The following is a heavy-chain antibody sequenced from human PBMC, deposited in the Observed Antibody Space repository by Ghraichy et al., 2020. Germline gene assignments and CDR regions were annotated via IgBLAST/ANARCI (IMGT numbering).Heavy chain of an antibody. CDR2: IKQDGSAK. J-gene: IGHJ4*02. Sequence: GESLNISCAASGFTFSRYWMSWVRQAPGKGLEWVANIKQDGSAKYYVDSVKGRFTISRDNVKNSLYLQMNSLRAEDTAMYYALGYSDRWTDGGWGQGTLVTVSS. CDR1: GFTFSRYW. D-gene: IGHD5-12*01. V-gene: IGHV3-7*01. CDR3: LGYSDRWTDGG.